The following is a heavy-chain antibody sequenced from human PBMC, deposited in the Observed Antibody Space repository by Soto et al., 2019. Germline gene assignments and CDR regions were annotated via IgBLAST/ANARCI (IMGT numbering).Heavy chain of an antibody. CDR1: CGSVSARRYN. Sequence: XDSLSLPATFPCGSVSARRYNWTWIRLPPGKQLQWSVQSYHTGIIQYSPSFKSRAPISLDTPKNQLSLTLSSVTVADTALYYCVRGSLYHFDRSGTELWFDTWGQGALVTVSS. CDR3: VRGSLYHFDRSGTELWFDT. J-gene: IGHJ5*02. D-gene: IGHD3-22*01. V-gene: IGHV4-61*01. CDR2: SYHTGII.